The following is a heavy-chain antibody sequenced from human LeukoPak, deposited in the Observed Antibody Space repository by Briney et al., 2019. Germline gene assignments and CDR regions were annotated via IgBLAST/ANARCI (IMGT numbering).Heavy chain of an antibody. Sequence: GGSLRLSCAASGFTFSDYYMSWIRQAPGKGLEWVSYISSSGSTIYYADSVKGRFTISRDNAKDSLYLQMNSLRAEDTAVYYCVRVHGSGAFDYWGQGTLVTVSS. J-gene: IGHJ4*02. CDR2: ISSSGSTI. CDR1: GFTFSDYY. CDR3: VRVHGSGAFDY. V-gene: IGHV3-11*01. D-gene: IGHD3-10*01.